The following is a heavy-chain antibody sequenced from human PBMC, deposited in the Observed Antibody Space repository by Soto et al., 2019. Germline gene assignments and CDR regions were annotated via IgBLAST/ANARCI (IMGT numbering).Heavy chain of an antibody. CDR2: INWNSETV. Sequence: LRLSCATSGFTFDDYAMHWVRQIPGKGLEWVSGINWNSETVGYADSVKGRFTISRDSAKNSLYLQMTTLRPEDTALYFCARDQDLGGYDLRPMYGLDAWGQGTTVTVSS. CDR1: GFTFDDYA. CDR3: ARDQDLGGYDLRPMYGLDA. D-gene: IGHD5-12*01. V-gene: IGHV3-9*01. J-gene: IGHJ6*02.